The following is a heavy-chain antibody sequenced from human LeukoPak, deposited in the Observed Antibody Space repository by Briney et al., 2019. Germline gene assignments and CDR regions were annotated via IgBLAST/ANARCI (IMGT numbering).Heavy chain of an antibody. Sequence: GRSLKLSCAASGFTFSSYAMHWVRQAPGKGLEWVAVISSDGNNKYYADSVKGRFTISRDNSKNTLSLQMNSLRAEDTAVYYCARDDSEQGQYYFDYWGXXXLXTVSS. CDR3: ARDDSEQGQYYFDY. V-gene: IGHV3-30-3*01. CDR2: ISSDGNNK. CDR1: GFTFSSYA. D-gene: IGHD2-21*01. J-gene: IGHJ4*01.